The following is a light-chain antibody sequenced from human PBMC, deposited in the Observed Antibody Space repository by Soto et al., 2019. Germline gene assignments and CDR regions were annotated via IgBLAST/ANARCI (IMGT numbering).Light chain of an antibody. V-gene: IGLV7-43*01. CDR2: STS. CDR1: TGAFTSGYY. J-gene: IGLJ2*01. Sequence: QAVVTQEPSLTVSPGGTVTLTCASSTGAFTSGYYPNWFQQKPGQAPRALIYSTSKKHSWTPARFSGSVLGGKAALTLSGVQPEDEADYYCLLYYGDAQLVVFGGGTKLTVL. CDR3: LLYYGDAQLVV.